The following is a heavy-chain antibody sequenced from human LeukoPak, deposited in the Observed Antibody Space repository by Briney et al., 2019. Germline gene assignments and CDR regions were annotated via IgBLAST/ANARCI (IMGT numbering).Heavy chain of an antibody. CDR2: IYTSGST. CDR1: GGSISSSSYY. V-gene: IGHV4-39*07. J-gene: IGHJ6*03. CDR3: ARDEEFYYYMDV. Sequence: SETLSLTCTVSGGSISSSSYYWDWIRQPPGKGLEWIGRIYTSGSTNYNPSLKSRVTISVDTSKNQFSLKLSSVTAADTAVYYCARDEEFYYYMDVWGKGTTVTVSS.